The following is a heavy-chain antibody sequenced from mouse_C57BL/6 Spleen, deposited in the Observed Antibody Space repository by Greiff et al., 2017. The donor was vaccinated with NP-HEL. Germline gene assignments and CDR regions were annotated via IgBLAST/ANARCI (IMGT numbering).Heavy chain of an antibody. CDR2: INPSSGYT. V-gene: IGHV1-7*01. D-gene: IGHD1-1*01. CDR1: GYTFTSYW. Sequence: VNVVESGAELAKPGASVKLSCKASGYTFTSYWMHWVKQRPGQGLEWIGYINPSSGYTKYNQKFKDKATLTADKSSSTAYMQLSSLTYEDSAVYYCARSDGSSLAGFAYWGQGTLVTVSA. J-gene: IGHJ3*01. CDR3: ARSDGSSLAGFAY.